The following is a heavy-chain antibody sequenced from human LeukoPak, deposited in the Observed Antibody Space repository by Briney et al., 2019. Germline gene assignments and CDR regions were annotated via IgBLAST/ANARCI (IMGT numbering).Heavy chain of an antibody. CDR2: IKQDGSEK. J-gene: IGHJ4*02. V-gene: IGHV3-7*01. CDR1: GFTFSIYW. D-gene: IGHD6-13*01. CDR3: AKEGVYSSSWYDY. Sequence: PGGSLRLSCAASGFTFSIYWMSWVRQAPGKGLEWVANIKQDGSEKYYVDSVKGRFTISRDNAKNSLYLQMNSLRAEDTAVYYCAKEGVYSSSWYDYWGQGTLVTVSS.